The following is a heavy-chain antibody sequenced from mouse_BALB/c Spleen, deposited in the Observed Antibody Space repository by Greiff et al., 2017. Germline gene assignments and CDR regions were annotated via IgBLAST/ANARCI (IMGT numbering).Heavy chain of an antibody. CDR2: ISSGGSYT. D-gene: IGHD2-4*01. Sequence: EVKVVESGGGLVKPGGSLKLSCAASGFTFSSYTMSWVRQTPEKRLEWVATISSGGSYTYYPDSVKGRFTISRDNAKNTLYLQMSSLKSEDTAMYYCTRDLDYDAYAMDYWGQGTSVTVSS. V-gene: IGHV5-6-4*01. J-gene: IGHJ4*01. CDR1: GFTFSSYT. CDR3: TRDLDYDAYAMDY.